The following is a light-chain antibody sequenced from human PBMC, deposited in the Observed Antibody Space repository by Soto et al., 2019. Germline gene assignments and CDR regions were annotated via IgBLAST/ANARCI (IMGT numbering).Light chain of an antibody. CDR2: QNN. V-gene: IGLV3-1*01. Sequence: SYQLTQPPSVSVSPGQTAIITCSGDKLGDKYAYWYQQKPGQSPVLVIYQNNKRPSGIPERFSGSNSGNTATLTMSGTQAMDEADYYRQAWGSSTAYVFGTGTKVTDL. J-gene: IGLJ1*01. CDR3: QAWGSSTAYV. CDR1: KLGDKY.